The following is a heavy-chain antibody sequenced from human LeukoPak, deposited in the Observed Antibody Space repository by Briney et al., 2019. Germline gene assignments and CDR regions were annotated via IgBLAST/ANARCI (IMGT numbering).Heavy chain of an antibody. J-gene: IGHJ6*03. V-gene: IGHV3-13*01. Sequence: GGSLRLSCAASGFTFSSYDMHWVRQATGKGLEWVSAIGTAGDTYNPGSVKGRFTISRENAKNSLYLQMNSLRAGDTAVYYCAREGSGWYNGYYYYYMDVWGKGTTVTVSS. D-gene: IGHD6-19*01. CDR2: IGTAGDT. CDR3: AREGSGWYNGYYYYYMDV. CDR1: GFTFSSYD.